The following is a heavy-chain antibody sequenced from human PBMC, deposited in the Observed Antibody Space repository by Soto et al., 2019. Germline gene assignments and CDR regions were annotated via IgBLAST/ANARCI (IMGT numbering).Heavy chain of an antibody. CDR3: ARIGNYYGSGSYTWFDP. CDR2: IDGSSRKT. CDR1: GLTFSSYI. J-gene: IGHJ5*02. V-gene: IGHV3-48*04. D-gene: IGHD3-10*01. Sequence: PGGSLRLSWAVSGLTFSSYIMSWVRQAQGKGLEWVSYIDGSSRKTNYADSVKGRFTISRDNAKNSLYLQMNSLRAEDTAVYYCARIGNYYGSGSYTWFDPWGQGTLVTVSS.